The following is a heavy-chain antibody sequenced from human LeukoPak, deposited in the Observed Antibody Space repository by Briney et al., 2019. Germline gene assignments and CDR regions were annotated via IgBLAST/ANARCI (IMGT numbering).Heavy chain of an antibody. D-gene: IGHD6-13*01. CDR2: INHSGST. J-gene: IGHJ4*02. CDR3: ARAAAAGTKLNN. V-gene: IGHV4-34*01. CDR1: GRSFSGYY. Sequence: KTSETLSLTCAVYGRSFSGYYWSWIRQPPGKGLEWIGEINHSGSTNYNPSLKSRVTISVDTSKSQFSLKLSSVTAADTAVYYCARAAAAGTKLNNWGQGTLVTVSS.